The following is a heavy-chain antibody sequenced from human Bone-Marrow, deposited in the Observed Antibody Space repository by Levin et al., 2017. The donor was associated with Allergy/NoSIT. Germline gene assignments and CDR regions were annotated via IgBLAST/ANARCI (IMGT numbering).Heavy chain of an antibody. Sequence: KASETLSLTCTVSGGSISNYYWSWIRQSPEKGLEWIGYINDRGTTKSNPSLRSRVTISLDTSKNQFSLKLRSVTAADTAVYYCAGGGGHYYDTSGYQWGQGTLVTVST. CDR1: GGSISNYY. CDR3: AGGGGHYYDTSGYQ. V-gene: IGHV4-59*01. CDR2: INDRGTT. D-gene: IGHD3-22*01. J-gene: IGHJ4*02.